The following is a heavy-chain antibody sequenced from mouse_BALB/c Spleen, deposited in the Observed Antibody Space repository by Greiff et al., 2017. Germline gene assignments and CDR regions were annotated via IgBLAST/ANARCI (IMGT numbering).Heavy chain of an antibody. Sequence: EVKLQESGGGLVQPGGSLKLSCAASGFTFSSYTMSWVRQTPEKRLEWVAYISNGGGSTYYPDTVKGRFTISRDNAKNTLYLQMSSLKSEDTAMYYCARHAEGNWGGDYWGQGTTLTVAS. CDR2: ISNGGGST. J-gene: IGHJ2*01. V-gene: IGHV5-12-2*01. CDR3: ARHAEGNWGGDY. CDR1: GFTFSSYT. D-gene: IGHD4-1*01.